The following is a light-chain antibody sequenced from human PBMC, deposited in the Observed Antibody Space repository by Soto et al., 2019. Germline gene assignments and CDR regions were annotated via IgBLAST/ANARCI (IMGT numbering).Light chain of an antibody. CDR3: QKYNGAPLT. CDR1: QGISIY. J-gene: IGKJ4*01. V-gene: IGKV1-27*01. CDR2: DAS. Sequence: DIQMTQSPSSLSASVGDRVTIACRASQGISIYLAWYQQKPGKVPQLLIYDASTLQSGVPSRFSGSGSGTDFTLTISGLQTEDVATYYCQKYNGAPLTFGGGTKVEIK.